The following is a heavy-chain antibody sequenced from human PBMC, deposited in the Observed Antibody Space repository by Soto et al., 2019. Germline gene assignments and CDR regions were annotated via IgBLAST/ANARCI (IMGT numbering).Heavy chain of an antibody. Sequence: EVQLVESGGGLVQPGGSLRLSCAASGFTFGSYWMSWVRQAPGKGLEWLATIQMDASEQKHVDSVKGRFTMSRDNAKNSLYLQMDSLRAADTAVCYCARDSGYGSGDSVNHYFDYWGYGTRVSGSS. CDR2: IQMDASEQ. D-gene: IGHD3-10*01. CDR1: GFTFGSYW. CDR3: ARDSGYGSGDSVNHYFDY. J-gene: IGHJ4*01. V-gene: IGHV3-7*01.